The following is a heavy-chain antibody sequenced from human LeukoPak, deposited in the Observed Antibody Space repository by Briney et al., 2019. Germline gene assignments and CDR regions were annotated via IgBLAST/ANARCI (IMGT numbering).Heavy chain of an antibody. J-gene: IGHJ6*03. CDR2: ISSSASTI. V-gene: IGHV3-11*04. CDR1: GFTFSDYY. CDR3: AREEYYYYYMDV. Sequence: GESLRLSCAASGFTFSDYYMSWIRQAPGKGLEWVSYISSSASTIHYADSVKGRFTISRDNAKNSLYLQMNSLRAEDTAVYYCAREEYYYYYMDVWGKGTTVTVSS.